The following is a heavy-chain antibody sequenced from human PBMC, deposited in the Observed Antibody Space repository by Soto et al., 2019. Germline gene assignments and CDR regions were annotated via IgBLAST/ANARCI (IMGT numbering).Heavy chain of an antibody. V-gene: IGHV1-18*01. CDR3: ARRRAGGYFDY. CDR2: ISPYNGNT. CDR1: GYTFSSYG. J-gene: IGHJ4*02. Sequence: QDQLVQSGAEVKKPGASVKVSCKSSGYTFSSYGISWVRQAPGQGLEWMGWISPYNGNTNYAQKVQGRVTMTADTAKSTGYMELRSLRSDDTAVYYCARRRAGGYFDYCGQGTLVTVSS. D-gene: IGHD3-10*01.